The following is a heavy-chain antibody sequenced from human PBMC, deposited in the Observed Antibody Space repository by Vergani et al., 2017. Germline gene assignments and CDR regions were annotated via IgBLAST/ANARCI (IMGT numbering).Heavy chain of an antibody. CDR2: IRSKANSYAT. J-gene: IGHJ4*02. Sequence: EVQLVESGGGLVQPGGSLKLSCAASGFTFSGSAMHWVRQASGKGLEWVGRIRSKANSYATAYAASVKGRVTISRDDSKNTAYLQMNSLKTEDTAVYYCTSPHYYDSSGYYRDFDYWGQGTLVTVSS. D-gene: IGHD3-22*01. CDR3: TSPHYYDSSGYYRDFDY. CDR1: GFTFSGSA. V-gene: IGHV3-73*01.